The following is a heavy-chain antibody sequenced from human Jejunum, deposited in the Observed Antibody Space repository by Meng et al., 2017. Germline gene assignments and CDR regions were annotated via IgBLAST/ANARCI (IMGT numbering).Heavy chain of an antibody. J-gene: IGHJ5*02. D-gene: IGHD2-8*01. V-gene: IGHV4-30-4*01. CDR3: ARGGNGGRLGDNWFDP. CDR2: ISFNGKT. Sequence: QAQPQESGPGLVKPSQTPALNCTVPGGCISSGNYNCSWIRQPPGKGLEWIGYISFNGKTSYNPSFKSRVTISLDTSKNHFSLTLNSVTVADTAGYYWARGGNGGRLGDNWFDPWREGTLVTVSS. CDR1: GGCISSGNYN.